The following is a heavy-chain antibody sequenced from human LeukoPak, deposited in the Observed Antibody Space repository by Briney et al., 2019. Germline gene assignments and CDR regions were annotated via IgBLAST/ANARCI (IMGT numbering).Heavy chain of an antibody. Sequence: GGSLRLSCAASGFTFGSYAMSWVRQAPGKGLEWVSAISGSGGSTFYADSLKGRFTISRDNSRNTLYLHMNSLRAGDTAVYYCAKPFPPGSHQGAFDIWGQGTMVTVSS. CDR3: AKPFPPGSHQGAFDI. CDR2: ISGSGGST. CDR1: GFTFGSYA. D-gene: IGHD1-26*01. J-gene: IGHJ3*02. V-gene: IGHV3-23*01.